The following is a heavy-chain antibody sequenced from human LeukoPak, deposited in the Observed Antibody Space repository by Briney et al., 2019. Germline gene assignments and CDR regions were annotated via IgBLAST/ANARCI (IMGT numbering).Heavy chain of an antibody. J-gene: IGHJ1*01. CDR1: GFTFDDYA. CDR2: ISGSGGST. D-gene: IGHD3-22*01. Sequence: GGSLRLSCAASGFTFDDYAMSWVRQAPGKGLEWVSAISGSGGSTYYADSVKGRFTISRDNSKNTLYLQMNSLRAEDTAVYYCAKGRGAHYYDSSGYGRGYFQHWGQGTLVTVSS. V-gene: IGHV3-23*01. CDR3: AKGRGAHYYDSSGYGRGYFQH.